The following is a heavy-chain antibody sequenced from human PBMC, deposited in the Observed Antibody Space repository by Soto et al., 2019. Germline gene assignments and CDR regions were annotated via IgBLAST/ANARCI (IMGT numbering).Heavy chain of an antibody. CDR3: ARGHRYCRGGSCYLFDY. CDR1: GGSISSYF. D-gene: IGHD2-15*01. Sequence: ASETLSLTCTVSGGSISSYFWSWIRQPPGKGLEWIGYIYDSGSTNYNPSLKSRVTISVDRSKNQFSLKLSSVTAADTAVDYCARGHRYCRGGSCYLFDYWGQGTLVTVSS. J-gene: IGHJ4*02. CDR2: IYDSGST. V-gene: IGHV4-59*01.